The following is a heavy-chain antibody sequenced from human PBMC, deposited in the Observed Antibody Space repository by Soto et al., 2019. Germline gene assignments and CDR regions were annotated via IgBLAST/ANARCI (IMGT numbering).Heavy chain of an antibody. V-gene: IGHV1-46*01. D-gene: IGHD2-15*01. CDR3: ARDFRIGGQGY. CDR1: GYTFTSYY. J-gene: IGHJ4*02. CDR2: INPSGGRT. Sequence: ASVKVSCKASGYTFTSYYMHWVRQAPGQGLEWMGIINPSGGRTSYAQKFQGRVTMTRDTSTSTVYMELSSLRSEDTAVYYCARDFRIGGQGYGGQGTLVTVSS.